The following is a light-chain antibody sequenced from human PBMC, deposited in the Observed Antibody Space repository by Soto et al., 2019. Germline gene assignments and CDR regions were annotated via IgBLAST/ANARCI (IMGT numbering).Light chain of an antibody. CDR2: LGS. CDR1: QSLLHDNGYNF. Sequence: IVMTQSPLSLPVTPGEPASISCRSSQSLLHDNGYNFLDWYLQKPGQSPQLLIYLGSNRASGVPDRFSGSGSGTDFTLKISRVEAEDVGVYYCMQALQAPRTFGLGTKVEIQ. J-gene: IGKJ1*01. V-gene: IGKV2-28*01. CDR3: MQALQAPRT.